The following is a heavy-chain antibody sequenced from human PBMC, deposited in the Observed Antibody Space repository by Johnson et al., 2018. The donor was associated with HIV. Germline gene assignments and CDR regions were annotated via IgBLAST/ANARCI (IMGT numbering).Heavy chain of an antibody. J-gene: IGHJ3*02. CDR2: ISGSGGST. Sequence: VQLVESGGGLVQPGGSLRLSCAASGFTFSSYAMSWVRQAPGKGLEWVSAISGSGGSTYYADSVKGRFTISRDNSKNTLYLQMNSRRAEEPAVYYCAKDAQAGPIRRDGYNGASAFDIWGQGTMVTVSS. CDR3: AKDAQAGPIRRDGYNGASAFDI. D-gene: IGHD5-24*01. CDR1: GFTFSSYA. V-gene: IGHV3-23*04.